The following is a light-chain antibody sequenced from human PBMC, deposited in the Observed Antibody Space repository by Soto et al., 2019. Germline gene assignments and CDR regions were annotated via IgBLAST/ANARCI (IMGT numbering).Light chain of an antibody. CDR1: QSLSSW. Sequence: DIQMTQSPSSLSASVGDRVIITCRASQSLSSWLAWYQQKPGKAPKLLIYKASTLESGVPSRFSGSGSGTEFTLTISSLQPDDFATYYCQHYTSSPTFGPGTKVDV. CDR3: QHYTSSPT. V-gene: IGKV1-5*03. J-gene: IGKJ3*01. CDR2: KAS.